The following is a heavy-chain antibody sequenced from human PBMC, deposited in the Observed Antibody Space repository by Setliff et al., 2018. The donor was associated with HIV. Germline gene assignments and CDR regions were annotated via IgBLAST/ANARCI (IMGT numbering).Heavy chain of an antibody. CDR3: ARDRRSGSGSYYGAWLDP. D-gene: IGHD3-10*01. V-gene: IGHV4-39*02. Sequence: SETLSLTCTVSGGSISSSSYYWGWIRQPPGKGLEWIGSIYYSGRTYYNPSLKSRVTISVDTSKNQFSLKLSSVTAADTAVYYCARDRRSGSGSYYGAWLDPWGQGTLVTVSS. CDR2: IYYSGRT. J-gene: IGHJ5*02. CDR1: GGSISSSSYY.